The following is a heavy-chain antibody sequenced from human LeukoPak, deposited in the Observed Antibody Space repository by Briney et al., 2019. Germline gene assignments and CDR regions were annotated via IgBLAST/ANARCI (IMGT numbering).Heavy chain of an antibody. Sequence: GGSLRLSCAASGFTFSSYAMSWVRQAPGKGLKWVSGISGSADGTYYSDSVKGRFTISRDNSKNTVYLQMNSLRAEDTAIYYCAKGFSSTDNRRGFDYWGQGTLVTVSS. V-gene: IGHV3-23*01. CDR1: GFTFSSYA. J-gene: IGHJ4*02. CDR2: ISGSADGT. D-gene: IGHD2-8*02. CDR3: AKGFSSTDNRRGFDY.